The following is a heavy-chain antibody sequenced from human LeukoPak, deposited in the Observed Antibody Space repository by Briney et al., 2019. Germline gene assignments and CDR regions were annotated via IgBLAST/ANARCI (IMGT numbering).Heavy chain of an antibody. CDR1: GFTFSSYA. D-gene: IGHD3-22*01. J-gene: IGHJ4*02. CDR3: ATLDYYDSSGLASGVDY. Sequence: GGSLRLSCAASGFTFSSYAMSWVRQAPGKGLEWVSVIYSGGSTYYADSVKGRFTISRDNSKNTLYLQMNSLRAEDTAVYYCATLDYYDSSGLASGVDYWGQGTLVTVSS. CDR2: IYSGGST. V-gene: IGHV3-66*01.